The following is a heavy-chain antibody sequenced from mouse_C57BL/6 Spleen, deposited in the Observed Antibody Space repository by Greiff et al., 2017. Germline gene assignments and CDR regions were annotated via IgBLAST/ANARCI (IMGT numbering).Heavy chain of an antibody. J-gene: IGHJ4*01. CDR2: IHPNSGST. Sequence: VQLQQPGAELVKPGASVKLSCKASGYTFTSYWMHWVKQRPGQGLEWIGMIHPNSGSTNYNEKFKSKATLTVDKSSSTAYMQLSSLTSEDSAVYYCARTTVVAPHYAMDYWGQGTSVTVSS. V-gene: IGHV1-64*01. CDR3: ARTTVVAPHYAMDY. D-gene: IGHD1-1*01. CDR1: GYTFTSYW.